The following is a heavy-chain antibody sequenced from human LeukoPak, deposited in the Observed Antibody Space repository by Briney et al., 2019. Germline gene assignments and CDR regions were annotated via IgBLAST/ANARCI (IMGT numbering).Heavy chain of an antibody. CDR3: ARGPGDYDFWSGYYTYYFDY. CDR1: GGSISIYY. V-gene: IGHV4-59*08. J-gene: IGHJ4*02. D-gene: IGHD3-3*01. Sequence: SETLSLTCSVSGGSISIYYWTWIRQPPGKGLEWIGNIYYSGSTNYNPSLKSRAAISVDTSKNQFFLQLSSVTAADTAVYYCARGPGDYDFWSGYYTYYFDYWGQGTLVTVSS. CDR2: IYYSGST.